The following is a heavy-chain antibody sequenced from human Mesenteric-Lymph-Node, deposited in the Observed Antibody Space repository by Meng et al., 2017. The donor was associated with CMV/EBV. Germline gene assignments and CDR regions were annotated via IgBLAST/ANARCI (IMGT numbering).Heavy chain of an antibody. J-gene: IGHJ5*02. Sequence: GGSLRLSCVASGSTFSSYSMNWVRQAPGKGLEWVSSISSESSYIYYADSVKGRFTISRDNAKNSLYLQMNSLRAEDTAVYYCARDRDYSGSHRHNWFDPWGQGTLVTVSS. CDR1: GSTFSSYS. D-gene: IGHD1-26*01. CDR2: ISSESSYI. CDR3: ARDRDYSGSHRHNWFDP. V-gene: IGHV3-21*01.